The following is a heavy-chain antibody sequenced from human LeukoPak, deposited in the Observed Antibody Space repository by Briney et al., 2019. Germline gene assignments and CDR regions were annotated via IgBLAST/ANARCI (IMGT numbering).Heavy chain of an antibody. CDR2: ISGSGGST. D-gene: IGHD3-10*01. CDR1: GFTFSSYG. CDR3: ARASGARDAFDI. J-gene: IGHJ3*02. V-gene: IGHV3-23*01. Sequence: GGTLRLSCAASGFTFSSYGMSWVRQAPGKGLEWVSAISGSGGSTYYADSVKGRFTISRDNAKNSLYLQMNSLRAEDTAVYYCARASGARDAFDIWGQGTMVTVSS.